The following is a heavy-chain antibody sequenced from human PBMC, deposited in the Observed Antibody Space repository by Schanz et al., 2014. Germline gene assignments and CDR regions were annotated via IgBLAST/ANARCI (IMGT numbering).Heavy chain of an antibody. D-gene: IGHD1-1*01. CDR1: GFSFTTYA. V-gene: IGHV3-23*04. Sequence: EVELVESGGGLVQPGGSLRLSCASSGFSFTTYAMSWVRQAPGKGLEWVSSISSGGGSTYYADSVKGRFTISRDNSKNTLYLQMNSLRTEDTAVYYCARGGRTAGAFDIWGQGTMVTVSS. CDR2: ISSGGGST. CDR3: ARGGRTAGAFDI. J-gene: IGHJ3*02.